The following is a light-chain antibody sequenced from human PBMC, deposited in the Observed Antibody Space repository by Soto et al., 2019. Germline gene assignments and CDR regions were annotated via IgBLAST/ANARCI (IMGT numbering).Light chain of an antibody. CDR1: QSVSSS. J-gene: IGKJ1*01. Sequence: EVVLTQSPGTLSLSPGERATLSCRASQSVSSSLAWYQQKPGQPPRLFIYGASSRATGIPDRFSGSGSGTEFTLTISRLEPEDFVVYYCQQYGSSRTFGQGTKVEIK. CDR2: GAS. CDR3: QQYGSSRT. V-gene: IGKV3-20*01.